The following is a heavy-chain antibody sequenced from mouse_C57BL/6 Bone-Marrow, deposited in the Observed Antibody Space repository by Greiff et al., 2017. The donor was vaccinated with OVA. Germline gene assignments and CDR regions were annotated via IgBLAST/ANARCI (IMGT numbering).Heavy chain of an antibody. CDR2: ISNLAYSI. J-gene: IGHJ1*03. Sequence: EVKVEESGGGLVQPGGSLKLSCAASGFTFSDYGMAWVRQAPRKGPEWVAFISNLAYSIYYADTVTGRFTISRENAKNTLYLEMSSLRSEDTAMYYCARRGPYWYFDVWGTGTTVTVSS. CDR3: ARRGPYWYFDV. CDR1: GFTFSDYG. V-gene: IGHV5-15*04.